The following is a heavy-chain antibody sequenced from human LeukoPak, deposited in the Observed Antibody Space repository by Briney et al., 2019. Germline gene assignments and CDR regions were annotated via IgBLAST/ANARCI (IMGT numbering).Heavy chain of an antibody. Sequence: SETLSLTCTVSGGSISSYYWSWIRQPAGKGLEWIGRIYTSGSTNYNPSLKSRVTMSVDTSKNQFSLKLSSVTAADTAAYCCARVGYSISWYDPGGDYNWFDPWGQGTLVTVSS. CDR1: GGSISSYY. CDR2: IYTSGST. V-gene: IGHV4-4*07. CDR3: ARVGYSISWYDPGGDYNWFDP. J-gene: IGHJ5*02. D-gene: IGHD6-13*01.